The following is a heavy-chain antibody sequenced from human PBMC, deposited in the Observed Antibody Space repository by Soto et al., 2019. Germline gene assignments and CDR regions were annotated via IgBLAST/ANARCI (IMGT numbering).Heavy chain of an antibody. CDR2: INHSGST. CDR3: ARGRSYYYGSGSYRLDY. V-gene: IGHV4-34*01. Sequence: SETLSLTCAVYGGSFSGYYWSWIRQPPGKGLEWIGEINHSGSTNYNPSLKSRVTISVDTSKNQFSLKPSSVTAADTAVYYCARGRSYYYGSGSYRLDYWGQGTLVTVSS. CDR1: GGSFSGYY. J-gene: IGHJ4*02. D-gene: IGHD3-10*01.